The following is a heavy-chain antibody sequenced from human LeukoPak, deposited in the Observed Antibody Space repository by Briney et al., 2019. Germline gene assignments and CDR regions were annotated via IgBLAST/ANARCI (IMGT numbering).Heavy chain of an antibody. V-gene: IGHV1-46*01. CDR1: GYTFTSYY. CDR3: ARDAGSESYLTGGYFDY. J-gene: IGHJ4*02. CDR2: INPSGGST. Sequence: ASVKVSCKASGYTFTSYYMHWVRQAPGQGLEWMGIINPSGGSTSYAQKFQGRVTMTRDTSTSTVYMELSSLRSEDTAVYYCARDAGSESYLTGGYFDYWGQGTLVTVSS. D-gene: IGHD1-26*01.